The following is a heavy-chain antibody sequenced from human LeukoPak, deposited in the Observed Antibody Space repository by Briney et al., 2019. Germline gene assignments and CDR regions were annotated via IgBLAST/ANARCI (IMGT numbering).Heavy chain of an antibody. CDR2: ISKSGTTV. Sequence: PGGSLRLSCVTSGFTFSYYYMSPIRQAPGKGLEWVSYISKSGTTVYYADSVKGRFTISRDNVKNSLSLYMNSLRPEDTAFYFCARDGDDTYYFDSWGQGALVTVSS. V-gene: IGHV3-11*01. CDR1: GFTFSYYY. J-gene: IGHJ4*02. CDR3: ARDGDDTYYFDS.